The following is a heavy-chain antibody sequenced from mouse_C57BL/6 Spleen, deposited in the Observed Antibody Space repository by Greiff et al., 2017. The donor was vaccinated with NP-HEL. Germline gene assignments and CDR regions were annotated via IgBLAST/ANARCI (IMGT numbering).Heavy chain of an antibody. V-gene: IGHV5-16*01. J-gene: IGHJ4*01. CDR2: INYDGSST. D-gene: IGHD2-3*01. CDR1: GFTFSDYY. CDR3: ARDRGGYYTGNAMDY. Sequence: DVKLVESEGGLVQPGSSMKLSCTASGFTFSDYYMAWVRQVPEKGLEWVANINYDGSSTYYLDSLKSRFIISRDNAKNILYLQMSSLKSEDTATDYCARDRGGYYTGNAMDYWGQGTSVTVSS.